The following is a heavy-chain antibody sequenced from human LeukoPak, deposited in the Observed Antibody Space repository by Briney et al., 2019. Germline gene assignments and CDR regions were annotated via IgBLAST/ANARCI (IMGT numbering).Heavy chain of an antibody. V-gene: IGHV3-33*08. CDR3: ARDPYGSGTQSHFDY. D-gene: IGHD3-10*01. Sequence: GGSLRLSCAASGFTFSSYEMNWVRQVPGKGLEWVAVIWYDGSNKYYADSVKGRFTISRDNSKNTLYLQMNSLRAEDTAVYYCARDPYGSGTQSHFDYWGQGTLVTVSS. CDR2: IWYDGSNK. J-gene: IGHJ4*02. CDR1: GFTFSSYE.